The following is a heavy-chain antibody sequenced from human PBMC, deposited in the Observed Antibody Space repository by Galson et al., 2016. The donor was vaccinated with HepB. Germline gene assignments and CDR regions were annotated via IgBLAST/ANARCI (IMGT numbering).Heavy chain of an antibody. CDR1: GFIFSSYS. V-gene: IGHV3-30-3*01. CDR2: ISGAGSVN. CDR3: AQEVGWLRFAFGS. D-gene: IGHD5-12*01. J-gene: IGHJ5*01. Sequence: SLRLSCAASGFIFSSYSMHWVRQAPGKGLEWVAVISGAGSVNFYADSVKGRFTISRDDAKNSLYLQMNNLSVGDTAIYHCAQEVGWLRFAFGSWGQGTLVTVSS.